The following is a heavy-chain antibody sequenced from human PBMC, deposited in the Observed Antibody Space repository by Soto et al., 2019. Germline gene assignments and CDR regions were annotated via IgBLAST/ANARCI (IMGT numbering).Heavy chain of an antibody. V-gene: IGHV3-30-3*01. J-gene: IGHJ4*02. CDR1: GFTFSSYA. Sequence: SLRLSCAASGFTFSSYAMHWVRQAPGKGLEWVAVISYDGSNKYYADSVKGRFTISRDNSKNTLYLQMNSLRAEDTAVYYCARVQWLVPDDYWGQGTLVTVSS. CDR2: ISYDGSNK. CDR3: ARVQWLVPDDY. D-gene: IGHD6-19*01.